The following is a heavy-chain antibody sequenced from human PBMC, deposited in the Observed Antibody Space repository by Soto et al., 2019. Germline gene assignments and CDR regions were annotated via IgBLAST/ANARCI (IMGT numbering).Heavy chain of an antibody. CDR2: IYSGNPT. D-gene: IGHD3-22*01. CDR3: AGGRGYYDTHGYSGYYFDS. V-gene: IGHV3-53*01. J-gene: IGHJ4*02. CDR1: GFTVSNKY. Sequence: EVQLVESGGGLVQPGGSLRLSCAASGFTVSNKYMSWVRQAPGKGLECVSFIYSGNPTYYADAVKGRFTISRDNSKNTLELQMDSLSADYTSVYYCAGGRGYYDTHGYSGYYFDSWRQGTLVTVTS.